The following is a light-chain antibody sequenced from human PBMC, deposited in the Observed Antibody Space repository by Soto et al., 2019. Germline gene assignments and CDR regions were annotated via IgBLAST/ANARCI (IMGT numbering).Light chain of an antibody. CDR1: QSVSGY. V-gene: IGKV3-11*01. CDR2: ADS. J-gene: IGKJ5*01. CDR3: QQRSVWPIT. Sequence: EIVLTQSPATLSLSPGETATLSCSASQSVSGYIGWYQQKPGQAPRLLIYADSNRATGIPARFSGSGSGTDFTLTISGLEPEEWAVDDGQQRSVWPITGGQGTRLEIK.